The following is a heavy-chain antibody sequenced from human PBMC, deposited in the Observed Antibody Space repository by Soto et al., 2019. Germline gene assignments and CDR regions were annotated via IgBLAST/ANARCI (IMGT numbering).Heavy chain of an antibody. CDR1: GGSISSSSYY. Sequence: PSETLSLTCTVSGGSISSSSYYWGWICQPPGKGLEWIGSIYYSGSTFYNPSLKSRVTISVDTSKNQFSLKLSSVTAADTAVYYCASLAYKGWSFDYWGQGTLVTVSS. CDR3: ASLAYKGWSFDY. D-gene: IGHD6-19*01. J-gene: IGHJ4*02. V-gene: IGHV4-39*01. CDR2: IYYSGST.